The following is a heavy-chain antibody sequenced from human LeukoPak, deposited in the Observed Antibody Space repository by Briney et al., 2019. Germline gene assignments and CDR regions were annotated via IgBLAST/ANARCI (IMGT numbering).Heavy chain of an antibody. D-gene: IGHD6-19*01. CDR3: AKDRGSGPTEFDY. CDR1: GFTFSNYD. Sequence: GGSLRLSCGASGFTFSNYDMSWVRQAPGKGPEWVSAITGSGGSTYYADSVKGRFTISRDNSKNTLYLQMNSLRAEDTAVYYCAKDRGSGPTEFDYWGQGTLVTVSS. J-gene: IGHJ4*02. CDR2: ITGSGGST. V-gene: IGHV3-23*01.